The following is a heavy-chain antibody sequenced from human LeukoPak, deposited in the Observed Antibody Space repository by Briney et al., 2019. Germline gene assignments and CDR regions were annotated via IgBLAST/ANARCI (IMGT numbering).Heavy chain of an antibody. J-gene: IGHJ2*01. CDR2: IYYSGST. CDR3: ARDKRFPYWYFDL. D-gene: IGHD3-10*01. Sequence: PSETLSLACTVSGGSISSYYWSWIRQPPGKGLEWIGYIYYSGSTNCNPSLKSRVTISVDTSKNQFSLKLSSVTAADTAVYYCARDKRFPYWYFDLWGRGTLVTVSS. CDR1: GGSISSYY. V-gene: IGHV4-59*01.